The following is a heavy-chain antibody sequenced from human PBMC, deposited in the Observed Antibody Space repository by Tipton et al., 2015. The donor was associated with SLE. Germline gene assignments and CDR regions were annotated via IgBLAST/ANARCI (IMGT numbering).Heavy chain of an antibody. Sequence: TLSLTCAVYGGSFSGYYWNWIRQPPGKGLEWIGEINHSGSTNYNPSLKSRVTISVDTSKNQFSLKLSSVTAADTALYYCARSGSDGRYFDYWGQGTLVTVSS. CDR3: ARSGSDGRYFDY. V-gene: IGHV4-34*01. D-gene: IGHD3-10*01. J-gene: IGHJ4*02. CDR2: INHSGST. CDR1: GGSFSGYY.